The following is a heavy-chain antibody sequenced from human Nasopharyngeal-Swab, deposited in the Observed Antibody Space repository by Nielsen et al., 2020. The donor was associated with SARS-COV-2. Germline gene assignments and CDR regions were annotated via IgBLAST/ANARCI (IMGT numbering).Heavy chain of an antibody. D-gene: IGHD5-12*01. Sequence: ASVKVSCKASGYTFTSYAMHWVRQAPGQRLEWMGWINAGNGNTKYSQKFQGRVTITRDTSASTAYMELRSLRSEDTAVYYCAGGVFWSRLRLGGLDYWGQGTLVTVSS. CDR3: AGGVFWSRLRLGGLDY. CDR2: INAGNGNT. CDR1: GYTFTSYA. V-gene: IGHV1-3*01. J-gene: IGHJ4*02.